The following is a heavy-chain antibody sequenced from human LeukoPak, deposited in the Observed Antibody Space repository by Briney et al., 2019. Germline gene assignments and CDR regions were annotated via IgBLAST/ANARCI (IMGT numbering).Heavy chain of an antibody. Sequence: AGGSLRLSCAASGFTFSSYAMSWVRQAPGKGLEWVSAISGSGGSTYSADSVKGRFTISRDNSKNTLYLQMNSLRAEDTAVYYCAKLGYCGGDCHLGAFDIWGQGTMVTVSS. CDR1: GFTFSSYA. V-gene: IGHV3-23*01. CDR2: ISGSGGST. CDR3: AKLGYCGGDCHLGAFDI. J-gene: IGHJ3*02. D-gene: IGHD2-21*02.